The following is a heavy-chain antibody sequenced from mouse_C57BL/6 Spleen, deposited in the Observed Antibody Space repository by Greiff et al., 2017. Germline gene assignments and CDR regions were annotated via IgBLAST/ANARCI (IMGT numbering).Heavy chain of an antibody. CDR3: ARNYDYDEKASAWFAY. Sequence: EVQLQQSGPELVKPGASVKISCKASGYSFTGYYMNWVKQSPEKSLEWIGEINPSTGGTTYNQKFKAKATLTVDKSSSTAYMQLKSLTSEDSAVYYCARNYDYDEKASAWFAYWGQGTLVTVSA. CDR1: GYSFTGYY. D-gene: IGHD2-4*01. CDR2: INPSTGGT. V-gene: IGHV1-42*01. J-gene: IGHJ3*01.